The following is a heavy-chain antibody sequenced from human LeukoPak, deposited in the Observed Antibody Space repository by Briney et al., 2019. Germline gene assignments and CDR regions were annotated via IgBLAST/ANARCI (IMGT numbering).Heavy chain of an antibody. D-gene: IGHD3-10*01. Sequence: SETLSLTCAVYGGSFSGYYWSWIRQPPGKGLEWIGEINHSGSTNYNPSLKSRVTTSVDTSKNQFSLKLSSVTAADTAVYYCARAQRWFGEFYWGQGTLVTVSS. J-gene: IGHJ4*02. CDR1: GGSFSGYY. CDR2: INHSGST. V-gene: IGHV4-34*01. CDR3: ARAQRWFGEFY.